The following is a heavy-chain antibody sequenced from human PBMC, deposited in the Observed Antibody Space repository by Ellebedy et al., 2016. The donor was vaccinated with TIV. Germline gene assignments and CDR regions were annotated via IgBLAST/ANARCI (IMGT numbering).Heavy chain of an antibody. CDR2: IYSSGST. V-gene: IGHV4-4*07. Sequence: MPSETLSLTCNVSGGSINSYYWSWIRQPAGKSLEWIGHIYSSGSTIYNPSLRSRVTMSVDTSKNQFSLKLRSVTAADTAIYYCARESSGNFFYWGQGILVTVSS. CDR1: GGSINSYY. D-gene: IGHD6-19*01. CDR3: ARESSGNFFY. J-gene: IGHJ4*02.